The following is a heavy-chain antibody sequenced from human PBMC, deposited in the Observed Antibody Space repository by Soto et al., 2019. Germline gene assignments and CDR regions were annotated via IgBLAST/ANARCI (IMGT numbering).Heavy chain of an antibody. D-gene: IGHD6-6*01. Sequence: QVQLQESGPGLLKPSETLSLSCSVSGGSISSFYWNWIRQPAGKGLEWIGRVYANGHTNYNPSLQSRVTLSVDMSKNQFSLRLTSVIAADTAIYYCARSPSTSSIGTFDIWGQGTIVTVSS. CDR3: ARSPSTSSIGTFDI. J-gene: IGHJ3*02. V-gene: IGHV4-4*07. CDR1: GGSISSFY. CDR2: VYANGHT.